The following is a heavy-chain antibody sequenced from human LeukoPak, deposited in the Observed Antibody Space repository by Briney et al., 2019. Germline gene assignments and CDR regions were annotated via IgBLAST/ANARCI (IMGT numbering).Heavy chain of an antibody. V-gene: IGHV1-8*03. CDR2: MNPNSGNT. D-gene: IGHD4-23*01. J-gene: IGHJ4*02. Sequence: GASVKVSCKASGYTFTSYDINWVRQATGQGLEWMGWMNPNSGNTGYAQKFQGRVTITRNTSISTAYMELSSLRSEDTAVYYCARGRTLGGKGTFDYWGQGTLVTVSS. CDR1: GYTFTSYD. CDR3: ARGRTLGGKGTFDY.